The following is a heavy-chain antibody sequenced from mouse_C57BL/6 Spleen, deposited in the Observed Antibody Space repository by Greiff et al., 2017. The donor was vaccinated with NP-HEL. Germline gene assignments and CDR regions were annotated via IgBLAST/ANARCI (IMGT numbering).Heavy chain of an antibody. CDR2: IDPETGGT. J-gene: IGHJ3*01. CDR3: TRRNRTGAWFAY. V-gene: IGHV1-15*01. Sequence: VQLQQSGAELVRPGASVTLSCKASGYTFTDYEMHWVKQTPVHGLEWIGAIDPETGGTAYNQKFKGKAILTADKSSSTAYMELRSLTSEDSAVYYCTRRNRTGAWFAYWGQGTLVTVSA. CDR1: GYTFTDYE. D-gene: IGHD5-2*01.